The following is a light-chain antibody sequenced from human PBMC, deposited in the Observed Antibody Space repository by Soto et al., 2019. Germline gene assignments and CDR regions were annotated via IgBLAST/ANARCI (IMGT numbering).Light chain of an antibody. CDR3: TSYTTSSIVA. Sequence: QSALTQPASVSGSLGPSISISCTGTSRDVGGYNYVSWYQQHPGKAPKLMIYEVSNRPSGVSNRISGSKSGNTASLTISGLQAEDAADYYCTSYTTSSIVAFGGGTKVTVL. CDR2: EVS. CDR1: SRDVGGYNY. J-gene: IGLJ2*01. V-gene: IGLV2-14*01.